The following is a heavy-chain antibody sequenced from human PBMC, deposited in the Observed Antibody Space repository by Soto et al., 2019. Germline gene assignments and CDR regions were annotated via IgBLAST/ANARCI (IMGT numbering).Heavy chain of an antibody. J-gene: IGHJ5*02. CDR3: ARPASYCSSTSCSPGNWFDP. CDR2: INHSGST. D-gene: IGHD2-2*01. Sequence: SETLSLTCAVYGGSFSGYYWSWIRQPPGKGLEWIGEINHSGSTNYNPSLKSRVTISVDTSKNQFSLKLSSVTAADTAVYYCARPASYCSSTSCSPGNWFDPWGQGTLVTVSS. V-gene: IGHV4-34*01. CDR1: GGSFSGYY.